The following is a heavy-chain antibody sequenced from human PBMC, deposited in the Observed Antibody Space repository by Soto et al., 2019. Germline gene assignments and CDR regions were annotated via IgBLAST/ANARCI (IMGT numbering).Heavy chain of an antibody. CDR2: INPTGGST. CDR1: GYTLTSYY. J-gene: IGHJ3*02. D-gene: IGHD2-15*01. Sequence: ASVKVSCKASGYTLTSYYMHWVRQDHGQGLEWMGIINPTGGSTSYAQKFQGRVTMTRDPSTSTVYMELSSLRSEDTAVYYCARGRSDIVVVVADDAFDIWG. V-gene: IGHV1-46*01. CDR3: ARGRSDIVVVVADDAFDI.